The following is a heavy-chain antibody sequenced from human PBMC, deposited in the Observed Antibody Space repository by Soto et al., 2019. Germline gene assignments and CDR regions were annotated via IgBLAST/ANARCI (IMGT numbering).Heavy chain of an antibody. J-gene: IGHJ4*02. D-gene: IGHD3-10*01. CDR1: GFTVGNNY. CDR3: AKDGRGAGSHYTSFGY. V-gene: IGHV3-53*01. Sequence: EGQLVESGGGWIQPGWSLKLSCAASGFTVGNNYMSWVRQAPGKGLEWVSLIYSTGTTKYADSVKGRFTVSRNNAKNPLYLPMNSLRAEDTAVYYCAKDGRGAGSHYTSFGYWGQGTLVTVSS. CDR2: IYSTGTT.